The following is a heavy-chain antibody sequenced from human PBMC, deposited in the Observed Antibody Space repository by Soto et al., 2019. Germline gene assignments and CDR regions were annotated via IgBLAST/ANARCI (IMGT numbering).Heavy chain of an antibody. CDR3: ARIAAAGTWSYYYYGMDV. V-gene: IGHV1-69*12. CDR2: IIPIFGKA. J-gene: IGHJ6*02. CDR1: GGTFSSYA. D-gene: IGHD6-13*01. Sequence: QVQLVQSGAEVKKPGSSVKVSCKASGGTFSSYAISWVRQAPGQGLEWMGGIIPIFGKANYAQKFQGRVTITADESTSTAYMELSSLRSEDTAVYYCARIAAAGTWSYYYYGMDVWGQGTTVTVSS.